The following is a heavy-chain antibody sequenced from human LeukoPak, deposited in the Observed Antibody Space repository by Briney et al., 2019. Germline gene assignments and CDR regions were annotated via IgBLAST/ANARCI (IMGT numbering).Heavy chain of an antibody. V-gene: IGHV3-30*02. D-gene: IGHD3-10*01. J-gene: IGHJ4*02. CDR2: IPYDRSNK. Sequence: GGSLRLSCAASGFSFSSFGMHWVRQAPGKGLEWVAFIPYDRSNKYYADSVKGRFTISRDNSKNTLYLQMNSLRAEDTAVYYCAKGLRGVITIRGSFDYWGQGTLVTVSS. CDR3: AKGLRGVITIRGSFDY. CDR1: GFSFSSFG.